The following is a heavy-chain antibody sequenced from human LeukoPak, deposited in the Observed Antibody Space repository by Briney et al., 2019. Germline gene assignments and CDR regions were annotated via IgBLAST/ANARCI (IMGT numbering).Heavy chain of an antibody. CDR2: ISAYNGNT. V-gene: IGHV1-18*01. Sequence: GASVKVSCKASGYTFTSYGISWVRQAPGQGLEWMGWISAYNGNTNYAQKLQGRVTMTTDTSTSTAYMGLRSLRSDDTAVYYCARDRPKLRYFDWLYAFDIWGQGTMVTVSS. CDR3: ARDRPKLRYFDWLYAFDI. D-gene: IGHD3-9*01. CDR1: GYTFTSYG. J-gene: IGHJ3*02.